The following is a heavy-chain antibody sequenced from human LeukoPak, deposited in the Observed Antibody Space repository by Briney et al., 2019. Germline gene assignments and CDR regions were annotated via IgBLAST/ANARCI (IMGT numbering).Heavy chain of an antibody. CDR1: GDSISGYY. D-gene: IGHD5-12*01. CDR3: ARRGGYDNFYFDY. V-gene: IGHV4-59*01. J-gene: IGHJ4*02. CDR2: IYDSANN. Sequence: PSETLSLTCTVSGDSISGYYWSWIRQSPGKGLEWIAYIYDSANNNYNPSLRSRATISVDTSNNQFSLILTSVAAADTAVYYCARRGGYDNFYFDYWGQGALVTVSS.